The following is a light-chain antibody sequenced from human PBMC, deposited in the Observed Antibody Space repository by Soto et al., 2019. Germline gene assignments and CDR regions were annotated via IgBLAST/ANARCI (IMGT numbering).Light chain of an antibody. CDR2: DVS. Sequence: QPASVSGSPGQSITISCTGTSSDVGGYNYVSWYQQHPGKAPKLMIYDVSNRPSGVSNRFSGSKSGNTASLTISGLQAEDEADYYCSSYTSSSTLFGGGTKLTVL. J-gene: IGLJ2*01. V-gene: IGLV2-14*01. CDR3: SSYTSSSTL. CDR1: SSDVGGYNY.